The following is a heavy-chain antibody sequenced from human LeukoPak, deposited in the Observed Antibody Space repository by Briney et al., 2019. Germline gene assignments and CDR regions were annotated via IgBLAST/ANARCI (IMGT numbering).Heavy chain of an antibody. J-gene: IGHJ4*02. CDR3: AREADSGGYRFDY. V-gene: IGHV3-48*03. D-gene: IGHD3-22*01. CDR1: GFTFGSYE. CDR2: ISGGSRTL. Sequence: GGSLRLSCAASGFTFGSYEMHWVRQAPGKGLEWVSYISGGSRTLYADSVKGRFNISRDNAKISLYLQMDSLRAEDTALYYCAREADSGGYRFDYWGQGMLVTVSS.